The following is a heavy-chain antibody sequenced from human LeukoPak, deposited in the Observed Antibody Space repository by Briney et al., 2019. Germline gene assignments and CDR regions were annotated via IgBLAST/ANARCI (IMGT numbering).Heavy chain of an antibody. J-gene: IGHJ2*01. V-gene: IGHV5-51*01. CDR2: IYPGDSDT. CDR1: GYSFTSYW. CDR3: ARRVWQQLGGGWYFDL. Sequence: GESLKISCKGSGYSFTSYWIGWVRQMPGKGLEWMGIIYPGDSDTRYSPSFQGQVTISADKSISTAYLQWSSLKASDTAMYYCARRVWQQLGGGWYFDLWGRGTLVTVSS. D-gene: IGHD6-13*01.